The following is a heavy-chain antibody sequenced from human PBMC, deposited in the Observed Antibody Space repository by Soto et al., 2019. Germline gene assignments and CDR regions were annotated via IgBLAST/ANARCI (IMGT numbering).Heavy chain of an antibody. D-gene: IGHD3-3*01. CDR3: ATGVVIPHYYYYGMDV. CDR2: FDPEDGET. V-gene: IGHV1-24*01. CDR1: GYTLTELS. J-gene: IGHJ6*02. Sequence: GPSVKVSCKVSGYTLTELSMHWVRQAPGKGLEWMGGFDPEDGETIYAQKFQGRVTMTEDTSTDTAYMELSSLRSEDTAVYYCATGVVIPHYYYYGMDVWGQGTTVTVSS.